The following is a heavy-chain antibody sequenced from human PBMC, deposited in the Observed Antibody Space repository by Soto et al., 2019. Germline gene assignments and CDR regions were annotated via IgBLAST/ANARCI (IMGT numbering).Heavy chain of an antibody. Sequence: PSETLSLTCTVSGGSIGSYHWIWVRQPPGKGLEWIASVYYTGTTNYNPSLGSRVTISIDAPENQISLKLTSVTAADTAFYYCARGTVLTGMFDFWGQGTLVTVSS. D-gene: IGHD4-17*01. CDR2: VYYTGTT. J-gene: IGHJ4*02. CDR1: GGSIGSYH. CDR3: ARGTVLTGMFDF. V-gene: IGHV4-59*01.